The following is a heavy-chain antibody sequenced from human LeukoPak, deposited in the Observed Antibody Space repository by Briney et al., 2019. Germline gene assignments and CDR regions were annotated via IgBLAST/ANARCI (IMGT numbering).Heavy chain of an antibody. Sequence: PGGSLRLSCAASGFTFSGSALHWVRQASGKGLEWVGRIRSKANNYATTYAASVKGRFTISRDDSKNTAYLQMHSLKTEDTAVYYCTRLGYNYDTSGNYWGQGTLVTVSS. CDR3: TRLGYNYDTSGNY. CDR2: IRSKANNYAT. J-gene: IGHJ4*02. CDR1: GFTFSGSA. D-gene: IGHD3-22*01. V-gene: IGHV3-73*01.